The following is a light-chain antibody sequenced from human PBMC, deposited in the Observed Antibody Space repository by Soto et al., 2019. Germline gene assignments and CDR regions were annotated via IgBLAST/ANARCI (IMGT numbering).Light chain of an antibody. J-gene: IGLJ1*01. CDR3: SAFTGSTYV. V-gene: IGLV2-14*01. CDR2: DVS. CDR1: IINVGGNKY. Sequence: QSVLTQPAPLSGSPWQSITISCLGTIINVGGNKYVSWYQQNPGKAPKLMICDVSNRPSGVSNRFSGSKSGNTASLTISGLQAEDEADYYCSAFTGSTYVFGTGTKVTVL.